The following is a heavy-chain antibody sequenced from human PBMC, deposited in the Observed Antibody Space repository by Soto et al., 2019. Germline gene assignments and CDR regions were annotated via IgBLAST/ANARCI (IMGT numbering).Heavy chain of an antibody. CDR1: GGSMSSRY. D-gene: IGHD1-26*01. CDR3: ARDVGRFDF. V-gene: IGHV4-59*11. J-gene: IGHJ4*02. CDR2: IYYNGKT. Sequence: SETLSLTCSVSGGSMSSRYWTWIRQPPGKGLEWLGYIYYNGKTNYSPSLKSRVSMSIDTSKNQFSLRLSSVTAADTAVYYCARDVGRFDFWGQGTLVTSPQ.